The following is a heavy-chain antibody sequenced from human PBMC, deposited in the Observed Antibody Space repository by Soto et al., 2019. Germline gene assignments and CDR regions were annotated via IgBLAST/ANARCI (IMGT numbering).Heavy chain of an antibody. V-gene: IGHV1-69*13. J-gene: IGHJ2*01. CDR2: IIPIFGTA. CDR1: GGTFSNYA. Sequence: GASVKVSCKASGGTFSNYAITWVRQAPGQGLEWMGGIIPIFGTANYAQKFQGRVTITADESTSTAYMELSSLRSEDTAVYYCARERDDCSGGSCYFYWYFDLWGRGTLVTVS. D-gene: IGHD2-15*01. CDR3: ARERDDCSGGSCYFYWYFDL.